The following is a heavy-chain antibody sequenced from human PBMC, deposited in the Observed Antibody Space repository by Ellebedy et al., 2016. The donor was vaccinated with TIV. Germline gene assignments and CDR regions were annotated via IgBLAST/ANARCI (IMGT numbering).Heavy chain of an antibody. J-gene: IGHJ4*02. CDR3: ARDYYGSETPLDY. D-gene: IGHD3-10*01. CDR2: INPNSGGT. V-gene: IGHV1-2*02. CDR1: GYTLTGYY. Sequence: ASVKVSCKASGYTLTGYYMHWVRQAPGQGLEWMGWINPNSGGTNYAQKFQGRVTMTRDTSISTAYMELSRLTSDDTAVYYCARDYYGSETPLDYWGQGTLVTVSS.